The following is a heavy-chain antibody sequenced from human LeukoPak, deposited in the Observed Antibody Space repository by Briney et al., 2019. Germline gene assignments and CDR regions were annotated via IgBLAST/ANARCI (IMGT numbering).Heavy chain of an antibody. CDR1: GFTFSSYA. CDR2: ISGSGGST. V-gene: IGHV3-23*01. Sequence: GGSLRLSCAASGFTFSSYAMSWVRQAPGKGLEWVSAISGSGGSTYYADSVKGRFTISRDNSKNTLYLQMNSLRAEDTAVYYCAKDRGSSSWDYYYYGMDVWGQGTTVT. J-gene: IGHJ6*02. CDR3: AKDRGSSSWDYYYYGMDV. D-gene: IGHD6-13*01.